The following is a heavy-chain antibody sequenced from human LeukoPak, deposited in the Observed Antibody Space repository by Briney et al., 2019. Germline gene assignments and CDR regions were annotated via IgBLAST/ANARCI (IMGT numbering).Heavy chain of an antibody. D-gene: IGHD5-18*01. V-gene: IGHV3-48*01. J-gene: IGHJ4*02. CDR3: AGRVTGYSSGYVY. CDR1: GFIFSQYS. CDR2: IRSTGDT. Sequence: GGSLRLSCAASGFIFSQYSINWVRQAPGKGLEWVSHIRSTGDTFYADSVKGRFTISRDNSENIVYLQMNNLRAEDTAVYYCAGRVTGYSSGYVYWGQGTLVTVSS.